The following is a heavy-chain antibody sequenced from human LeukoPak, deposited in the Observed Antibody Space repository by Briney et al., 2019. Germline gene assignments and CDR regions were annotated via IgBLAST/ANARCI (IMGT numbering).Heavy chain of an antibody. CDR1: GYSFTSYW. D-gene: IGHD3-16*01. Sequence: GESLKISCKASGYSFTSYWIGWVRQMPGKGLEWIGSMYPGNSDTRYSPSFQGHVTISADSSSTTAYLQWSSLKASDTAMFYCARTVGGDYFDYWGQGTLVTVSS. CDR3: ARTVGGDYFDY. CDR2: MYPGNSDT. J-gene: IGHJ4*02. V-gene: IGHV5-51*01.